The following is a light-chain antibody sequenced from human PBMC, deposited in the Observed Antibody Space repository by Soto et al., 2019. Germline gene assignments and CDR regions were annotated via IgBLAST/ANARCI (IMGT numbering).Light chain of an antibody. J-gene: IGKJ5*01. V-gene: IGKV1-12*01. CDR2: AAS. Sequence: DIQMTQSPSSVSASVGDRVTITCRASQGISSWLAWYQQKPGKAPKLLIYAASSLQSGVPSRFSRSGSWTDCSLTIRSLQPEDLATYYFQQANSFPITFAQGTRLEIK. CDR3: QQANSFPIT. CDR1: QGISSW.